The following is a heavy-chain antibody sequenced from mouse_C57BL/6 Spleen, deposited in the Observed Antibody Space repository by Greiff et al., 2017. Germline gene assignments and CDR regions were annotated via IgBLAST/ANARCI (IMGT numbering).Heavy chain of an antibody. D-gene: IGHD2-4*01. CDR2: IDPSDSYT. CDR1: GYTFTSYW. CDR3: ARKGGYDYDGFDY. V-gene: IGHV1-69*01. Sequence: QVQLQQPGAELVMPGASVKLSCKASGYTFTSYWMHWVKQRPGQGLEWIGEIDPSDSYTNYNQKFKGKSTLTVDKSSSTAYMQLSSLTSEGSAVYYWARKGGYDYDGFDYWGQGTTLTVSS. J-gene: IGHJ2*01.